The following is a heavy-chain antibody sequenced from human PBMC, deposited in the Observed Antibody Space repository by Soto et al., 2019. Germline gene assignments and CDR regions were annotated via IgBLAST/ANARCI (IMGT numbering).Heavy chain of an antibody. Sequence: GASVKVSCKASGGTFSSYAISWVRQAPGQGLEWMGGIIPIFGTANYAQKFQGRVTITADESTSTAYMELSSLRSEDTAVYYCARDEVSSSSTYYYGMDVWGQGTTVTVSS. CDR2: IIPIFGTA. CDR1: GGTFSSYA. CDR3: ARDEVSSSSTYYYGMDV. D-gene: IGHD6-6*01. V-gene: IGHV1-69*13. J-gene: IGHJ6*02.